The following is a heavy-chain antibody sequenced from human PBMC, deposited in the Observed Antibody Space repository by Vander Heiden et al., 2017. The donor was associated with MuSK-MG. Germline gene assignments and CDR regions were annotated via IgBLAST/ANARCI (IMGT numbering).Heavy chain of an antibody. V-gene: IGHV4-39*01. CDR3: ARQSVTRYIQD. J-gene: IGHJ1*01. D-gene: IGHD4-17*01. CDR2: GYYLGST. CDR1: GGSITSRTYY. Sequence: QLQLPESGPGLVKPSETLSLTCTVSGGSITSRTYYWGWIRQSPGKGLEWIGTGYYLGSTLYTPSRKSRVTISVDTSKNQFSLKLDSVTAADTAVYYCARQSVTRYIQDWGQGTLVTVSS.